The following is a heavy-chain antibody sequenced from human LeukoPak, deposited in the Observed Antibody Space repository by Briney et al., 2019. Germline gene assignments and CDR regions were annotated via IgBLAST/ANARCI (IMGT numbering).Heavy chain of an antibody. CDR2: ISYDGSSK. CDR1: GFTSSTYA. Sequence: RSLRLSCVASGFTSSTYAMHWVRQAPGKGLEWVAVISYDGSSKYYADSMKGRFTISRDKSKNTLYLLVDTLRVEDTAVYYCARARDYYGSGSHPDYWGQGTLVTVSS. CDR3: ARARDYYGSGSHPDY. V-gene: IGHV3-30-3*01. D-gene: IGHD3-10*01. J-gene: IGHJ4*02.